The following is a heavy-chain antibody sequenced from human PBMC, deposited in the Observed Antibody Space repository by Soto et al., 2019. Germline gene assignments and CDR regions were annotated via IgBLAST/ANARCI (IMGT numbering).Heavy chain of an antibody. CDR2: IYQSGTT. CDR1: NGSISSTHW. CDR3: ARCTEGSDGKTDYYYFDS. J-gene: IGHJ4*02. D-gene: IGHD4-17*01. Sequence: QVQMQESGPGLVRPSTTLSLTCSVSNGSISSTHWWSWLRQPPGKGLEWIGEIYQSGTTHYNPSLRPRVTISVDKSKNQFSLELTSVSASDTALYYCARCTEGSDGKTDYYYFDSWGQGTLFTVS. V-gene: IGHV4-4*02.